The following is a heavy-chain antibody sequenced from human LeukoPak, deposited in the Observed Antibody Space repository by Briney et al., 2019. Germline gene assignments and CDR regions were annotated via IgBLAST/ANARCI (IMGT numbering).Heavy chain of an antibody. J-gene: IGHJ4*02. CDR2: IWYDGSNK. V-gene: IGHV3-33*06. D-gene: IGHD6-19*01. CDR1: GFTFSSYG. CDR3: AKADSGWPLDY. Sequence: PVRSLRLSCAASGFTFSSYGMHWVRQAPGKGLEWVAVIWYDGSNKYYADSVKGRFTISRDNSKNTLYLQMNSLRAEDTAVYYGAKADSGWPLDYWGQGTLVTVSS.